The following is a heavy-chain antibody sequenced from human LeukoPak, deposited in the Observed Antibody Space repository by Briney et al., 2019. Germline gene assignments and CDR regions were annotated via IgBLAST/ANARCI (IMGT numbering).Heavy chain of an antibody. CDR3: AKDEAVYSSSWYGWFDP. J-gene: IGHJ5*02. CDR1: GFTFSDYY. V-gene: IGHV3-11*01. CDR2: ISSSGSTI. Sequence: GGSLRLSCAASGFTFSDYYMSWIRQAPGKGLEWVSYISSSGSTIYYADSVKGRFTISRDNAKNSLYLQMNSLRAEDTAVYYCAKDEAVYSSSWYGWFDPWGQGTLVTVSS. D-gene: IGHD6-13*01.